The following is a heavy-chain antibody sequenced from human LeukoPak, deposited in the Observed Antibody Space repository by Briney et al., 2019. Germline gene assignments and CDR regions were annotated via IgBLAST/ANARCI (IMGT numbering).Heavy chain of an antibody. Sequence: SGRSLRLSCAASGFTFSSYGMHWVRQAPGKGLEWVAVIWYDGSNKYYADSVKGRFTISRDNSKNTLYPQMNSLRAEDTAVYYCVREVAYCSGGSCYSGIYYYYGMDVWGQGTAVTVSS. J-gene: IGHJ6*02. CDR1: GFTFSSYG. D-gene: IGHD2-15*01. CDR3: VREVAYCSGGSCYSGIYYYYGMDV. V-gene: IGHV3-33*01. CDR2: IWYDGSNK.